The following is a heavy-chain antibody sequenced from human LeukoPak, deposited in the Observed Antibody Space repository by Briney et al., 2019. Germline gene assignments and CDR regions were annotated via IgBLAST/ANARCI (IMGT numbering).Heavy chain of an antibody. J-gene: IGHJ6*02. CDR3: ARMYYYDSSGYYEVENYYYYGMDV. CDR2: IIPIFGTA. CDR1: GGTFSSYA. V-gene: IGHV1-69*13. D-gene: IGHD3-22*01. Sequence: SVKVSCKASGGTFSSYAISWVGQAPGQGLEWMGGIIPIFGTANYAQKFQGRVTITADESTSTAYMELSSLRSEDTAVYYCARMYYYDSSGYYEVENYYYYGMDVWGQGTTVTVSS.